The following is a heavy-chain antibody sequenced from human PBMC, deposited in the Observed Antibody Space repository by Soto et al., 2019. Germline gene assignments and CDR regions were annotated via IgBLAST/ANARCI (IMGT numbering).Heavy chain of an antibody. CDR2: ISAYNGNT. J-gene: IGHJ4*02. CDR3: ARGPPTSCSGGSCYSNYFDY. D-gene: IGHD2-15*01. V-gene: IGHV1-18*01. CDR1: GYTLTTYG. Sequence: ASVKVSCKASGYTLTTYGISWVRQAPGQGLEWMGWISAYNGNTNYAQKFQGRVTMTTDTSTSIAYMELRSLRSDDTAVYYCARGPPTSCSGGSCYSNYFDYWGQGTLVTVS.